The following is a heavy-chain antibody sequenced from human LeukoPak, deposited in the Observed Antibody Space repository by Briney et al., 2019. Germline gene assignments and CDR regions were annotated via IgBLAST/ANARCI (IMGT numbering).Heavy chain of an antibody. CDR2: IDGSSRNI. CDR3: ARRLAY. J-gene: IGHJ4*01. Sequence: GSPLRLSCEGSGFTFSDFGMNWVRQAPGKGLECVSYIDGSSRNIRYADSVKGRFTIFRDNAKSSVFLQMNNLTVDDTAVYYCARRLAYWGHGTLVVVSS. V-gene: IGHV3-48*04. CDR1: GFTFSDFG.